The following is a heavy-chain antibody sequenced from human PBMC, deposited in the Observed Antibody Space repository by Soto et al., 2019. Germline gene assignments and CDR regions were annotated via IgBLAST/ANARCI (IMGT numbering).Heavy chain of an antibody. Sequence: GGSLRLSCAASGFTFSSYGMHWVRQAPGKGLEWVAVIWYDGSNKYYADSVKGRFTISRDNSKNTLYLQMNSLRAEDTAVYYCAREDDYGDYVPYFQHWGQGTLVTVS. J-gene: IGHJ1*01. D-gene: IGHD4-17*01. CDR3: AREDDYGDYVPYFQH. CDR1: GFTFSSYG. CDR2: IWYDGSNK. V-gene: IGHV3-33*08.